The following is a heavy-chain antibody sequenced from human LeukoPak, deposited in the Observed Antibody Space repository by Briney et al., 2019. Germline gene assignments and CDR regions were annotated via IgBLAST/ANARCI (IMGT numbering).Heavy chain of an antibody. J-gene: IGHJ5*02. D-gene: IGHD3-10*01. CDR1: GYTFTTFV. V-gene: IGHV1-3*01. CDR3: ARERVRGLAWFDP. Sequence: AAVKVSCTASGYTFTTFVMNWGRQAPGKRLEWLGWINAGNGNTKYSQKFQGRVTITRDTSASTAYMELSSLRSEDTAVYYCARERVRGLAWFDPWGQGTLVTVSS. CDR2: INAGNGNT.